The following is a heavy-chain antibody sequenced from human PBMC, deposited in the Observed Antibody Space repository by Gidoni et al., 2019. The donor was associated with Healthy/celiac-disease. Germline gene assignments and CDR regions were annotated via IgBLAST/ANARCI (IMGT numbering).Heavy chain of an antibody. CDR3: ARDGRVWYSGYDYSDY. CDR1: GFTFSSYS. Sequence: EVQLVESGGGLVQPGGSLRLSCAASGFTFSSYSMNWVRQAPGKGLEWVSYISSSSSTIYYADSVKGRFTISRDNAKNSLYLQMNSLRAEDTAVYYCARDGRVWYSGYDYSDYWGQGTLVTVSS. D-gene: IGHD5-12*01. CDR2: ISSSSSTI. V-gene: IGHV3-48*01. J-gene: IGHJ4*02.